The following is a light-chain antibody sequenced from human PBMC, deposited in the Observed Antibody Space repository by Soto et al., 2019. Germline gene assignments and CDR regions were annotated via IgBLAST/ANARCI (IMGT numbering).Light chain of an antibody. CDR2: GTS. J-gene: IGKJ5*01. CDR1: QSVSSSS. CDR3: QQSYSTPT. V-gene: IGKV3-20*01. Sequence: ETVLTQSPGTLSLSPGERATLSCRASQSVSSSSLAWYQQRPGQAPRLLIYGTSSRATGIPDRFSGSGSGTDFTLTISSLQPEDFATYYCQQSYSTPTFGQGTRLEIK.